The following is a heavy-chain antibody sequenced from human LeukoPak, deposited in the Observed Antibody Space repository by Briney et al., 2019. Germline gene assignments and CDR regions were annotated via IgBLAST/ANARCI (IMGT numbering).Heavy chain of an antibody. CDR1: GDSVSSNSAA. CDR2: TYYRSKWYN. CDR3: ARDRVVVPAAIYPDLDV. Sequence: SQTLSLTCAISGDSVSSNSAAWNWIRQSPSRGLEWLGRTYYRSKWYNDYAVSVKSRITINPDTSKNQFALQLNSVTPEDTAVYYCARDRVVVPAAIYPDLDVWGKGTTVTVSS. J-gene: IGHJ6*04. V-gene: IGHV6-1*01. D-gene: IGHD2-2*01.